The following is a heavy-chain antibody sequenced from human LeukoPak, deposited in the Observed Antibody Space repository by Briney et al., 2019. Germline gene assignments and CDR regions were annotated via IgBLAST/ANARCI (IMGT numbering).Heavy chain of an antibody. CDR2: ISGSGGST. V-gene: IGHV3-23*01. J-gene: IGHJ4*02. CDR1: GFTFSSYA. D-gene: IGHD6-19*01. Sequence: GGSLRLSCAASGFTFSSYAMSWVRQAPGKGLEWVSAISGSGGSTYYADSVKGRFTISRDNAKNSLYLQMNSLRAEDTAVYYCARERAGSFDYWGQGTLVTVSS. CDR3: ARERAGSFDY.